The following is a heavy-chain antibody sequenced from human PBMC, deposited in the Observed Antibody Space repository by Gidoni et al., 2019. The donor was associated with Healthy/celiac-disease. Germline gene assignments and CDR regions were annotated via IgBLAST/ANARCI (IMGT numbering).Heavy chain of an antibody. V-gene: IGHV1-18*01. CDR2: ISAYNGNT. D-gene: IGHD6-19*01. CDR3: ARDLRYSSGWYVGGMDV. J-gene: IGHJ6*02. Sequence: QVQLVQSGAEVKKPGASVKVSCKASGYTFTSYGISWVRQAPGQGLEGMGWISAYNGNTNFAQKLQGRVTMTTDTSTSTAYMELRSLRSDDTAVYYCARDLRYSSGWYVGGMDVWGQGTTVTVSS. CDR1: GYTFTSYG.